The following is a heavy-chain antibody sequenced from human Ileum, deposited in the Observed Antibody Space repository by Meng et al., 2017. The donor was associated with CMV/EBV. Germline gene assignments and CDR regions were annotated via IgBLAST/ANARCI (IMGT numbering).Heavy chain of an antibody. J-gene: IGHJ4*02. CDR2: INHSGST. CDR1: GGSFSGYY. CDR3: ARGRRDGYNNPPLDY. V-gene: IGHV4-34*01. Sequence: QVQLQQWGAGLLKPSETLSLTCAVYGGSFSGYYWSWIRQPPGKGLEWIGEINHSGSTNYNPSPKSRVTISVDTSKNQFSLKLSSVTAADTAVYYCARGRRDGYNNPPLDYWGQGTLVTVSS. D-gene: IGHD5-24*01.